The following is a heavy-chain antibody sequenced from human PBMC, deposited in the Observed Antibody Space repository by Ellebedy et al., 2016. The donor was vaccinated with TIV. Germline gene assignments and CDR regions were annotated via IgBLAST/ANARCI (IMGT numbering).Heavy chain of an antibody. CDR2: INQDGSVK. Sequence: GGSLRLXCAASGLTFRRYWMHWVPQAPGKGLEWVANINQDGSVKYYVDSVKGRFTISRDNTENSLYLQMNSLRAEDTAVYYCARAIGGNSAYWGQGVLVTVSS. D-gene: IGHD4-23*01. V-gene: IGHV3-7*01. CDR1: GLTFRRYW. J-gene: IGHJ4*02. CDR3: ARAIGGNSAY.